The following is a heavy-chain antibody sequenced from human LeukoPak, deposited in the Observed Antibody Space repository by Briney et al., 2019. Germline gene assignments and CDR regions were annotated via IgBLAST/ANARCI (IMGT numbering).Heavy chain of an antibody. V-gene: IGHV1-2*02. CDR3: ASYGTTVTTL. D-gene: IGHD4-17*01. CDR2: INPNSGGT. J-gene: IGHJ4*02. CDR1: GDTFTGYY. Sequence: GASVKLSCKVSGDTFTGYYMNWVRQAPGQGLEWMGWINPNSGGTNYAQKFQGRVTMTRDTSISTAYMELSRLRSDDTAVYYCASYGTTVTTLWGQGTLVTVSS.